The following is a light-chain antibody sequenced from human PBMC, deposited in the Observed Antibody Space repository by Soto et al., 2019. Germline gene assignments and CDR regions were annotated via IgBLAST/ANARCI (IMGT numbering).Light chain of an antibody. J-gene: IGKJ4*01. CDR1: QSIGSGF. Sequence: ETVLTQSPGTLSLSPGERATLSCRASQSIGSGFLTWYQQRRGQSPRLLIYDSSVRATGTPGRFSGSGSGTDFTLTISSLDPEDFAIYYCQQRSDWPLTFGGGTKVEVK. V-gene: IGKV3D-20*02. CDR3: QQRSDWPLT. CDR2: DSS.